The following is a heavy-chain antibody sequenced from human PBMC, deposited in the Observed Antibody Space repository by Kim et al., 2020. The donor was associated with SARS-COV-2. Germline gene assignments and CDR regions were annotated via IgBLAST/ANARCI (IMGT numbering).Heavy chain of an antibody. J-gene: IGHJ4*02. D-gene: IGHD1-26*01. Sequence: YYADSVKGRVTISRDNSKNTLYLQMSSLRAEDTAVYYCAKDAWELGGSDYWGQGTLVTVSS. CDR3: AKDAWELGGSDY. V-gene: IGHV3-30*02.